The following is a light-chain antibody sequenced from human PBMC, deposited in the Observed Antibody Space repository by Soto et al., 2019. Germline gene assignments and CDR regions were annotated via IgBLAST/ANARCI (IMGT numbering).Light chain of an antibody. J-gene: IGLJ2*01. CDR3: AAWDDSLKGVL. CDR1: SSNIGSNT. CDR2: SNN. V-gene: IGLV1-44*01. Sequence: QAVVTQPPSASGTPGQRVTISCSGSSSNIGSNTVNWYHQLPGTAPKLLIYSNNQRPSGVPDRFSGSKSGTSASLAISGLQSEDEADYYCAAWDDSLKGVLFGGGTKLTVL.